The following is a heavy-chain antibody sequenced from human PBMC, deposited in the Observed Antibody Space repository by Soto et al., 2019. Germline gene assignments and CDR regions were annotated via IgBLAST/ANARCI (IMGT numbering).Heavy chain of an antibody. Sequence: LSLTCAVSDFSISSGHYWGWIRQPPGKGLEWIGSIYHSGTTYDNPSLKSRVTMSVDKSKNQFSLKLSSVTAADTAVYYCARWRNDCSTTSCYHFDYWGQGTLVTVSS. J-gene: IGHJ4*02. CDR3: ARWRNDCSTTSCYHFDY. CDR1: DFSISSGHY. V-gene: IGHV4-38-2*01. CDR2: IYHSGTT. D-gene: IGHD2-2*01.